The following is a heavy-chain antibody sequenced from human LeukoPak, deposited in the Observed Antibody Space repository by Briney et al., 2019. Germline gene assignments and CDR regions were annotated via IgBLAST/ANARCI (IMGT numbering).Heavy chain of an antibody. Sequence: GGSLRLSCAASGFTFSNNGMSWVRQSPGRGLEWVSGISGGGDTTYYAESVKGRFTISRDNSKNTLFLQMNSLTAEDTASYYCEKTNGSFDYWGQGTLVAVSS. D-gene: IGHD3-10*01. CDR3: EKTNGSFDY. CDR1: GFTFSNNG. V-gene: IGHV3-23*01. CDR2: ISGGGDTT. J-gene: IGHJ4*02.